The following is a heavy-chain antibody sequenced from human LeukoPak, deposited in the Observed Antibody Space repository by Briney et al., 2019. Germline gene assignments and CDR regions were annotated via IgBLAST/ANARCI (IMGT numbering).Heavy chain of an antibody. CDR2: ISWNSGSI. CDR3: AKDPTPMVRGVILNYFDY. Sequence: GRSLRLSCAASGFTFDDYAMHWVRQAPGKALEWVSGISWNSGSIGYADSVKGRFTISRDNAKNSLYLQMNSLRAEDTALYYCAKDPTPMVRGVILNYFDYWGQGTLVTVSS. D-gene: IGHD3-10*01. J-gene: IGHJ4*02. V-gene: IGHV3-9*01. CDR1: GFTFDDYA.